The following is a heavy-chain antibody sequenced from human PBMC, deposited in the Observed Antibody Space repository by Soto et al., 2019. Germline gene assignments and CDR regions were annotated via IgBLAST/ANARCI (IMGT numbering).Heavy chain of an antibody. Sequence: ETLSLTCTVSGGSSSSYYWSWIRQTPGKGLEWIGYIYYTGITKYNPSLKSRVTISVDTPKNHFSLKVNSVTSADTAVYYCARSFEMGSGWYGSFDYWGKGTLVTVSS. D-gene: IGHD6-19*01. J-gene: IGHJ4*02. CDR2: IYYTGIT. CDR3: ARSFEMGSGWYGSFDY. V-gene: IGHV4-59*01. CDR1: GGSSSSYY.